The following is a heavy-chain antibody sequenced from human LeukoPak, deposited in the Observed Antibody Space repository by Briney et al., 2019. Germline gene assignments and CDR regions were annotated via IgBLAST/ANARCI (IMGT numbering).Heavy chain of an antibody. CDR2: IEGDGSRT. Sequence: GGSLRLSCAASGFTFSSYWMYWVRQAPGKGLEWVSSIEGDGSRTNYADSVRGRFTISRDNAKNTLYLQMNSLRVEDTAVYYCARDIFRGPVDYWGQGTQVTVSS. CDR1: GFTFSSYW. CDR3: ARDIFRGPVDY. D-gene: IGHD3-9*01. J-gene: IGHJ4*02. V-gene: IGHV3-74*01.